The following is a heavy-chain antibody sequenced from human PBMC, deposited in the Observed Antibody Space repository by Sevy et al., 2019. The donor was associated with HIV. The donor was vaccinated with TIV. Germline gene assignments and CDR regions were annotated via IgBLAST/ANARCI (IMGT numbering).Heavy chain of an antibody. V-gene: IGHV5-51*01. Sequence: GESLKISCKGSGYSFTSYWIGWVRQMPGKGLEWMGIIYPGGFDTRYSPSFQGQVTLSADKSINTAYLQWSSLKASETAMYYWARQGERVAAAGSGYWGQGTLVTVSS. CDR2: IYPGGFDT. D-gene: IGHD6-13*01. CDR1: GYSFTSYW. CDR3: ARQGERVAAAGSGY. J-gene: IGHJ4*02.